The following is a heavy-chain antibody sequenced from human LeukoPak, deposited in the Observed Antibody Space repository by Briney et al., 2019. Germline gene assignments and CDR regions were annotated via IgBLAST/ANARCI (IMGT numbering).Heavy chain of an antibody. V-gene: IGHV3-48*02. CDR2: ISSTSSTI. CDR1: GFTFNSYN. CDR3: ARAQAGGDNYYNSGSSRNPHY. D-gene: IGHD3-10*01. J-gene: IGHJ4*02. Sequence: GGSLRLSCAASGFTFNSYNMHWVRQAPGKGLEWVSYISSTSSTIYYADSVKGRFTISRDNAKNSLYLQMNSLRDEDTAVYYCARAQAGGDNYYNSGSSRNPHYWGQGTLVTVSS.